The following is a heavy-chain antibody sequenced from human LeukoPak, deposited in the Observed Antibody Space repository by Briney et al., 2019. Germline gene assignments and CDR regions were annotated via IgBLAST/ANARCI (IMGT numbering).Heavy chain of an antibody. J-gene: IGHJ4*02. CDR3: AREAMVRGVGDY. Sequence: GGSLRLSCAASGFTFSSYWMSWVRQAPGKGLEWVSSISGSGGGTYYADSVKGRFTISRDNAKNSLYLQMNSLRAEDTAVYYCAREAMVRGVGDYWGQGTLVTVSS. CDR2: ISGSGGGT. V-gene: IGHV3-23*01. D-gene: IGHD3-10*01. CDR1: GFTFSSYW.